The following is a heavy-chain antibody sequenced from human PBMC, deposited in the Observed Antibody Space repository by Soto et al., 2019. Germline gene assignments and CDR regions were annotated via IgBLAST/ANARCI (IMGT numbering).Heavy chain of an antibody. Sequence: SETLSLTCTVSGGSISSSSYYWGWIRQPPGKGLEWIGSIYYSGSTYYNPSLKSRVTISVDTSKNQFSLKLSSVTAADTAVYYCARGSVDTVDSSGFYEYWGQGTPVTVSS. J-gene: IGHJ4*02. CDR2: IYYSGST. V-gene: IGHV4-39*01. CDR3: ARGSVDTVDSSGFYEY. CDR1: GGSISSSSYY. D-gene: IGHD3-22*01.